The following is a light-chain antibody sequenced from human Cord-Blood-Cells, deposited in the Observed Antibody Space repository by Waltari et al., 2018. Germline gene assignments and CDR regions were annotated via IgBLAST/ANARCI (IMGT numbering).Light chain of an antibody. CDR2: DAS. J-gene: IGLJ3*02. CDR1: SSDVGGYNY. CDR3: SSYTSSSTWV. V-gene: IGLV2-14*01. Sequence: QSALTQPASVSGSPGQSITISCTGTSSDVGGYNYVSWYQQHPGKAPKLMIYDASKRPSGVSNRFSASKSGNTASLTISGLQAEDEADYYCSSYTSSSTWVFGGGTKLTVL.